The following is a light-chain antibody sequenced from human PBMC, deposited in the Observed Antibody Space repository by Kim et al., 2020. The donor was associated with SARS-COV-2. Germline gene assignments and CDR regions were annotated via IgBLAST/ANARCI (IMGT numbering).Light chain of an antibody. V-gene: IGKV3-20*01. CDR2: GVS. J-gene: IGKJ1*01. CDR1: QSVSSTY. CDR3: QQYGSSPRT. Sequence: DIVLTQSPGTLSLSPGERATLSCRASQSVSSTYLAWYQQKPGQAPRLLIYGVSSRATGIPDRFSVSGSGTDFTLTISRLEPEDFAVYICQQYGSSPRTFGQGTKVDIK.